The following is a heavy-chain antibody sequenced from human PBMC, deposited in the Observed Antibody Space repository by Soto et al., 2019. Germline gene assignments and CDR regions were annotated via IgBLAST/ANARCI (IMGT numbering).Heavy chain of an antibody. V-gene: IGHV4-34*01. CDR1: GGSFSGYY. Sequence: QVQLQQWGAGLLKPSETLSLTCAVYGGSFSGYYWSWIRQPPGKGLEGIGEINHSGSTNYNPSLKSRVTISVDTSKNQFSLKLSSVTAADTAVYYCARGNIVVVPAAMPAAYFDYWGQGTLVTVSS. D-gene: IGHD2-2*01. CDR2: INHSGST. J-gene: IGHJ4*02. CDR3: ARGNIVVVPAAMPAAYFDY.